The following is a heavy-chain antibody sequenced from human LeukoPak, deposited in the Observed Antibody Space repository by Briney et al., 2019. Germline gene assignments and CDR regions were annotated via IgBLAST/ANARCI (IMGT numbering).Heavy chain of an antibody. D-gene: IGHD3-22*01. J-gene: IGHJ4*02. CDR2: SYSSGST. CDR3: ATYVSDRAGYYRFDS. Sequence: SQTLSLTCNVSGGSISSGTDYWTWIRQHPGKGLEWIGYSYSSGSTYYNPSLKSRVTISVDTSTNQFSLKLSSVTAADTAIYYCATYVSDRAGYYRFDSWGQGTRVTVSS. CDR1: GGSISSGTDY. V-gene: IGHV4-31*03.